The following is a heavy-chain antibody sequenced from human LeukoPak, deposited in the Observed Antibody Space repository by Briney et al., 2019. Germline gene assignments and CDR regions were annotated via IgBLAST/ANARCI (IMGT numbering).Heavy chain of an antibody. CDR1: GFTFSSYG. J-gene: IGHJ3*02. V-gene: IGHV3-30*03. Sequence: GGSLRLSCAASGFTFSSYGMHWVRQAPGKGLEWVAVISYDGSNKYYADSVKGRFTISRDNSKNTLYLQMNSLRAEDTAVYYCARTLRIAAAGSGAFDIWGQGTMVTVSS. D-gene: IGHD6-13*01. CDR3: ARTLRIAAAGSGAFDI. CDR2: ISYDGSNK.